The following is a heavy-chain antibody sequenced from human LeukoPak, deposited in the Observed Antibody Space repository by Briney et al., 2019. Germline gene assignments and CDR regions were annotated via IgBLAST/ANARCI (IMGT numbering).Heavy chain of an antibody. CDR3: ARLDVGSIDY. CDR2: IYTSGST. V-gene: IGHV4-4*09. J-gene: IGHJ4*02. D-gene: IGHD1-1*01. Sequence: SETLSLTCTVSGGSISSYYWSWIRQPPGEGLEWIGYIYTSGSTNYNPSLKSRVTISVDTSKNQFSLKLSSVTAADTAVYYCARLDVGSIDYWGQGTLVTVSS. CDR1: GGSISSYY.